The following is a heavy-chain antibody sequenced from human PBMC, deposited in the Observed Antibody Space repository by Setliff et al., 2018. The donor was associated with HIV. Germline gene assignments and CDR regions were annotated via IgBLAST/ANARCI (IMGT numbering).Heavy chain of an antibody. CDR1: GGSFSGYY. D-gene: IGHD1-1*01. CDR3: ARGDFWNEAPAYHYMDV. V-gene: IGHV4-34*09. J-gene: IGHJ6*03. Sequence: LSLTCAVYGGSFSGYYWSWLRQFPGKGLEWIGEINHSGSTRYNPSLKSRVTMSVDTSKNQFSLKLTSVTAADTAVYFCARGDFWNEAPAYHYMDVWGIGTTVTVSS. CDR2: INHSGST.